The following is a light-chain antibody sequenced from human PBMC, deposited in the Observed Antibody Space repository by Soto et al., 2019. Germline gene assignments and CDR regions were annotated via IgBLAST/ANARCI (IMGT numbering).Light chain of an antibody. CDR2: EGS. CDR1: SSDVGAYNL. J-gene: IGLJ7*01. Sequence: QSALTQPASVSGSPEQSITISCTGTSSDVGAYNLVSWYQQHPGKAPRLIIYEGSKRPSGSSHRFSGSKSDNTASLTISGLRAEDEAHYHCCSYAGSRTFVFGGGTQLTVL. CDR3: CSYAGSRTFV. V-gene: IGLV2-23*01.